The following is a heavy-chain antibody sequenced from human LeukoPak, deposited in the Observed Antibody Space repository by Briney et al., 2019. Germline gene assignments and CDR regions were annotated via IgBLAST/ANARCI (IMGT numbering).Heavy chain of an antibody. CDR1: GGTFSSSA. CDR3: ARGWDSSGQIPFFY. J-gene: IGHJ4*02. V-gene: IGHV1-69*04. CDR2: IIPILGVS. D-gene: IGHD3-22*01. Sequence: SVKVSCKSSGGTFSSSAVSWVRQAPGQGLEWMGRIIPILGVSNYAQNFQGRVSITADKSTGTAYMEMSSLRSEDTAVYYCARGWDSSGQIPFFYWGQGTLVTVSS.